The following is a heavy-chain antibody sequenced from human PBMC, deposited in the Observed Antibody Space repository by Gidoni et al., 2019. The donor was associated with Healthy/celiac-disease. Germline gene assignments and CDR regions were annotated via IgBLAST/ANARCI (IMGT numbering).Heavy chain of an antibody. J-gene: IGHJ4*02. CDR1: GGSFSGYY. Sequence: QVPLQQWGAGLLKPSETLSLTCAFYGGSFSGYYWRWILQPPGKGLEWIGEINHSGSTNYNPSIKSRVTIAVDTSKNQFSLKMRAVTDADTAVYYCARARTTWFNYWGQGTLVTVSS. CDR3: ARARTTWFNY. D-gene: IGHD1-7*01. V-gene: IGHV4-34*01. CDR2: INHSGST.